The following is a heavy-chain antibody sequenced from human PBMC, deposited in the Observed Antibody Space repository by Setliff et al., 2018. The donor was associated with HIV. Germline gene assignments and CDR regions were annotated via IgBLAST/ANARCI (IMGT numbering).Heavy chain of an antibody. V-gene: IGHV3-30*02. Sequence: PGGSLRLSCAASGFAFSTYGMHWVRQAPGKGLEWVAFIQYDGKRIYYGESVNGRFTISRDNPKDRSASTAYMEVSNLRSEDMAVYYCARERDSNGYQFDYWGQGTLVTVSS. CDR2: IQYDGKRI. CDR3: ARERDSNGYQFDY. CDR1: GFAFSTYG. D-gene: IGHD3-22*01. J-gene: IGHJ4*02.